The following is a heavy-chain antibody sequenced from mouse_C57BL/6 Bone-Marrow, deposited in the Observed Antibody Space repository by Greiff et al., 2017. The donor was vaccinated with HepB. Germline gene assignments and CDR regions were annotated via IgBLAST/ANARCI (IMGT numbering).Heavy chain of an antibody. CDR2: ISYDGSN. CDR1: GYSITSGYY. Sequence: ESGPGLVKPSQSLSLTCSVTGYSITSGYYWNWIRQFPGNKLEWMGYISYDGSNNYNPSLKNRISITRDTSKNQFFLKLNSVTTEDTATYYCARVGPRVYFDYWGQGTTLTVSS. CDR3: ARVGPRVYFDY. V-gene: IGHV3-6*01. J-gene: IGHJ2*01. D-gene: IGHD4-1*01.